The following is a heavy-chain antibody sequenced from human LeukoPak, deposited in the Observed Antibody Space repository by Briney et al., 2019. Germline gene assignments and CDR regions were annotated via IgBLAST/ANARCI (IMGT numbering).Heavy chain of an antibody. Sequence: GGSLRLSCAASGFTFSSYGMHWVRQAPGKGLEWVAFIRYDGSNKYYADSVRGRFTISRDNSKNTLYLQMNSLRAEDSAIYYCARDGARQINIAVPGGDYWGQGTLVTVSS. CDR3: ARDGARQINIAVPGGDY. CDR1: GFTFSSYG. CDR2: IRYDGSNK. D-gene: IGHD6-19*01. V-gene: IGHV3-30*02. J-gene: IGHJ4*02.